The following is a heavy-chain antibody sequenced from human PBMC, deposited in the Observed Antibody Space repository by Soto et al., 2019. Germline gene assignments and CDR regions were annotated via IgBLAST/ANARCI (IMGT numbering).Heavy chain of an antibody. CDR3: ARWGDWMQQVL. V-gene: IGHV4-4*02. CDR1: GGSIRSIKC. D-gene: IGHD5-18*01. Sequence: QVQLQESGPGLVKPSGTLSLTCGVSGGSIRSIKCWSGVRQPPGKGLEWIGEIYHSGRSNYNPSLKSRVTISVDKSKNQFSLKLNSVTAADTAVYYCARWGDWMQQVLWGQGTLVTVSS. CDR2: IYHSGRS. J-gene: IGHJ4*02.